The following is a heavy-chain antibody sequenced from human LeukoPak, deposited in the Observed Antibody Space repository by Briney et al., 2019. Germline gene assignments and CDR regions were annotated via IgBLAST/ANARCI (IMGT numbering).Heavy chain of an antibody. J-gene: IGHJ6*04. CDR2: IIPLFGTP. CDR1: GYTFTSYA. V-gene: IGHV1-69*06. D-gene: IGHD2-15*01. CDR3: ASATLRCSGGSCYEMDV. Sequence: ASVKVSCKASGYTFTSYAMNWVRQAPGQGLEWMGGIIPLFGTPDYAQKFQDRLTITADKSTSTAYMELSSLRSEDTAVYYCASATLRCSGGSCYEMDVWGKGTTVTVSS.